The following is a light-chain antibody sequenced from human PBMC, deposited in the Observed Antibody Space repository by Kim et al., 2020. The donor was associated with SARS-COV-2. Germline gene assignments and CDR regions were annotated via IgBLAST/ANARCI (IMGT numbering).Light chain of an antibody. CDR2: EDN. CDR3: QSYDSSNWV. V-gene: IGLV6-57*03. Sequence: GKPVTISCTPSRGSIASNYVQWYQQRPGSAPTTVIYEDNQRPSGVPDRFSGSIDSSSNSASLTISGLKTEDEADYYCQSYDSSNWVFGGGTQLTVL. CDR1: RGSIASNY. J-gene: IGLJ3*02.